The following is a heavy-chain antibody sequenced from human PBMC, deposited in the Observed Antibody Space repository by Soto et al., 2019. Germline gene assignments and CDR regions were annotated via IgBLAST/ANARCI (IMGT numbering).Heavy chain of an antibody. CDR1: GFTFIHYW. V-gene: IGHV5-10-1*01. D-gene: IGHD1-1*01. Sequence: GESLKISCQGFGFTFIHYWVTWVRQMPGKGLEWMGNIDPRDSYTNYSPSFQGHVTISADKSTRTAYLQWDSLRASDTAIYYCATKERMTTSAYYPLDVWGQGTAVTVSS. CDR3: ATKERMTTSAYYPLDV. J-gene: IGHJ6*02. CDR2: IDPRDSYT.